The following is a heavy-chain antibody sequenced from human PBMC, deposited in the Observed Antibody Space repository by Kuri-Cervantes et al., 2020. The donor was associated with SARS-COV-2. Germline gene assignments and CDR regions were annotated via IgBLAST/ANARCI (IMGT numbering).Heavy chain of an antibody. V-gene: IGHV3-23*01. D-gene: IGHD3-3*01. CDR2: ISGSGGST. CDR1: GFTFSCYA. J-gene: IGHJ4*02. Sequence: GESLKISCAASGFTFSCYAMSWVRQAPGKGLEWVSAISGSGGSTHYADSVKGRFTISRDNSKNTLYLQMNSLRAEDTAVYYCAKGIRRFLESLDYWGQGTLVTVSS. CDR3: AKGIRRFLESLDY.